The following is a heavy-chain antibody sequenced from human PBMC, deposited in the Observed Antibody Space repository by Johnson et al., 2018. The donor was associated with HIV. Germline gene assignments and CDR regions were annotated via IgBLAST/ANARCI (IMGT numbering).Heavy chain of an antibody. CDR2: ISDDGSNE. CDR1: GFTFSSYA. J-gene: IGHJ3*02. D-gene: IGHD1-26*01. Sequence: QVQLVESGGGVVQPGRSLRLSCAASGFTFSSYAMHWVRQAPGKGLEWVAVISDDGSNEYYADSVKGRFAITRDNSKNTLYLQMNSLRAEDTSVYYCSTESLSWELPDAFDIWGQGTMVTVS. V-gene: IGHV3-30*09. CDR3: STESLSWELPDAFDI.